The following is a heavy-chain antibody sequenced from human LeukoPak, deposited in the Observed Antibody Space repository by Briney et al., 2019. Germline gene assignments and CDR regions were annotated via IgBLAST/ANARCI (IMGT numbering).Heavy chain of an antibody. D-gene: IGHD5-18*01. CDR2: INYSRSS. J-gene: IGHJ4*02. CDR3: AGRRIQLWLVSGGYFDY. Sequence: SETLSLTCAVSGGSISGYYWWWIRQPPAREVVGWGEINYSRSSNYNPPLKNRRPIIVDASKNKFSLPLISFTAADTAVYYCAGRRIQLWLVSGGYFDYWGQGTLVTVFS. V-gene: IGHV4-34*01. CDR1: GGSISGYY.